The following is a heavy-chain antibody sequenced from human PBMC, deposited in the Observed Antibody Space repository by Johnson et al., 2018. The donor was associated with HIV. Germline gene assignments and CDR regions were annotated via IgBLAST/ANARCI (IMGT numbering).Heavy chain of an antibody. CDR2: IRSSGSTL. D-gene: IGHD1-26*01. Sequence: QVQLVESGGGLVQPGGSLRLSCAASGFTFSDDYMSWIRQAPGKGLEWVSYIRSSGSTLYYADSVKGRFTISRDNAKNSLYLQMNSLRAEDTAVYYCARYGISFVGATTVKWAFDIWGQGTMVTVSS. V-gene: IGHV3-11*04. J-gene: IGHJ3*02. CDR3: ARYGISFVGATTVKWAFDI. CDR1: GFTFSDDY.